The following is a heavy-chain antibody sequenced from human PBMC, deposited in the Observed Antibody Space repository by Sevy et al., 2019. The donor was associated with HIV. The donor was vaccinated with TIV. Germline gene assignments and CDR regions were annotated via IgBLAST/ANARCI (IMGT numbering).Heavy chain of an antibody. J-gene: IGHJ5*02. V-gene: IGHV3-30-3*01. Sequence: GGSLRLSCAASGFTFSSYAMHRVRQAPGKGLEWVAVISYDGSNKYYADSVKGRFTISRDNSKNTLYLQMNSLRAEDTAVYYCARPTLNWFDPWGQGTLVTVSS. CDR1: GFTFSSYA. D-gene: IGHD4-17*01. CDR3: ARPTLNWFDP. CDR2: ISYDGSNK.